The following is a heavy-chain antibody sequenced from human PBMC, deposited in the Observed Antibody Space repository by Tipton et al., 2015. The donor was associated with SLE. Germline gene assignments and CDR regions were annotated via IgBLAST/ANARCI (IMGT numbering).Heavy chain of an antibody. CDR2: INHSGIT. D-gene: IGHD3-10*01. CDR1: GGSFTPYY. CDR3: GSSRFKVRVVGPV. J-gene: IGHJ4*02. Sequence: TLSLTCAVSGGSFTPYYWSWIRQTPGKGLEWIGDINHSGITNYDPSLKSRVTISIDTSKNQFSLKLSSVTAADTAVYYCGSSRFKVRVVGPVWGQGTLVTVSS. V-gene: IGHV4-34*01.